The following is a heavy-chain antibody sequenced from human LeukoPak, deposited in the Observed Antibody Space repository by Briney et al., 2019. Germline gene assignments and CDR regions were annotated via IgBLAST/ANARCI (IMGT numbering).Heavy chain of an antibody. CDR1: GFTFSSYG. J-gene: IGHJ4*02. CDR3: AKDDGSSAEAFDY. CDR2: ISYDGSNK. D-gene: IGHD6-13*01. V-gene: IGHV3-30*18. Sequence: GGSLRLSCAASGFTFSSYGMHWVRQAPGKGLEWVAVISYDGSNKYYADSVKGRFTISRDNSKNTLYLQMNSLRAEDTAVYYCAKDDGSSAEAFDYWGQGTLVTVSS.